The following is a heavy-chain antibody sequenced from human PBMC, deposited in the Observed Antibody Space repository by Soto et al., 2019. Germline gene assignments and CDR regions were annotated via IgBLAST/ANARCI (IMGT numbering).Heavy chain of an antibody. Sequence: GASVKVSCKASGYTFTGYYMHWVRQAPGQGLEWMGWINPNSGGTNYAQKFQGRATMTRDTSISTAYMELSRLRSDDTAVYYCARVGGRQWLVLNYWGQGTLVTVSS. CDR2: INPNSGGT. CDR1: GYTFTGYY. J-gene: IGHJ4*02. D-gene: IGHD6-19*01. V-gene: IGHV1-2*02. CDR3: ARVGGRQWLVLNY.